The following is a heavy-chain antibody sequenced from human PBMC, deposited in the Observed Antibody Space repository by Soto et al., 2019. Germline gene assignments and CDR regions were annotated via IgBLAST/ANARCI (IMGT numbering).Heavy chain of an antibody. CDR2: FDPEDGET. Sequence: VASVKVSCKVSGYTLSDLSMHWVRQAPGKGLEWMGGFDPEDGETIYAQKLQGRVTMTEDTSTDTAYMELSSLKSEDTAVYYCAADRYYYDSSGFFGYWGQGTLVTVSS. D-gene: IGHD3-22*01. CDR1: GYTLSDLS. CDR3: AADRYYYDSSGFFGY. V-gene: IGHV1-24*01. J-gene: IGHJ4*02.